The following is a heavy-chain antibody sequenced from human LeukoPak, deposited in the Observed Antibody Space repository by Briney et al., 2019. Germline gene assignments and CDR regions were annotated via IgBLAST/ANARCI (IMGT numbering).Heavy chain of an antibody. CDR3: ARGPEGSGSYIFDY. CDR1: GGSFSSHY. V-gene: IGHV4-59*11. CDR2: INYSGTT. D-gene: IGHD3-10*01. J-gene: IGHJ4*02. Sequence: PSETLSLTCTVSGGSFSSHYWSWIRQPPGKGLEWIGYINYSGTTNYNPSLKSRVIMSVDTSKNQFSLRLTSVTAADTAVYYCARGPEGSGSYIFDYWGQGNLVTVSS.